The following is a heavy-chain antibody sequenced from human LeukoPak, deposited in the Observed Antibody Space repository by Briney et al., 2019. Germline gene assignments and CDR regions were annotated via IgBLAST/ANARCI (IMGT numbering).Heavy chain of an antibody. CDR3: ASGEVGVRKYYSDPFHH. CDR1: GFTVSSNY. D-gene: IGHD3-10*01. V-gene: IGHV3-53*01. Sequence: QPGGSLRLSCAVSGFTVSSNYMSWVRQAPGKGLEWVSILYSAGATYYADSVRGRFTIARDNSKNTVFLQMNSLRAEDTAVYYCASGEVGVRKYYSDPFHHWGQGTLVTVSS. CDR2: LYSAGAT. J-gene: IGHJ4*02.